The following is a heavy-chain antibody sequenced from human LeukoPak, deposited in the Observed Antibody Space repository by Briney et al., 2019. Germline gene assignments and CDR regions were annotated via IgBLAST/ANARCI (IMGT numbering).Heavy chain of an antibody. CDR2: ISSSSSTI. CDR1: GFTFSSYE. J-gene: IGHJ4*02. D-gene: IGHD5-18*01. CDR3: AKNLGYLWLLF. Sequence: GGSLRLSCAASGFTFSSYEMNWVRQAPGKGLEWVSYISSSSSTIYYADSVKGRFTISRDNSKNTLYLQMNSLRAEDTAVYYCAKNLGYLWLLFWGQGTLVTVSS. V-gene: IGHV3-48*03.